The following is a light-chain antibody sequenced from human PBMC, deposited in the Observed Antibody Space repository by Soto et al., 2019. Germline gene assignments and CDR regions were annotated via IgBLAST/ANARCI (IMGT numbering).Light chain of an antibody. CDR3: QQYHLWPPLT. J-gene: IGKJ4*01. CDR2: GTS. Sequence: MTQSPATLSVSPGERVTLSCRASQTVDNKVAWYQQRPGRAPRLLFYGTSTRATNVPPRFSGSGSGTDFTLTISSLQSEDFAIYYCQQYHLWPPLTFGGGTRVEF. CDR1: QTVDNK. V-gene: IGKV3-15*01.